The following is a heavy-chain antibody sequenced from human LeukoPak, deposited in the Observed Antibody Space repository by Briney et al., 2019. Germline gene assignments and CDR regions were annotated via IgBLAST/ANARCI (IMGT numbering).Heavy chain of an antibody. CDR3: ATAGATSGSDYHCFYS. V-gene: IGHV3-7*02. J-gene: IGHJ4*02. Sequence: GGSLRLSCTASGFTFSWYWMTWLRQAPGKGLEWVANIKEDGSAKYYVDSMKGRFTISRDNAKNSLYLQINSLRAEDTAVYYCATAGATSGSDYHCFYSWGQGTLVTVSS. CDR2: IKEDGSAK. D-gene: IGHD1-26*01. CDR1: GFTFSWYW.